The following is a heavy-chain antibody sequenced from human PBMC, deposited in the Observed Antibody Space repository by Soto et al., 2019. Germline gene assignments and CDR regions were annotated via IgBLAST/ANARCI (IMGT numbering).Heavy chain of an antibody. CDR1: RGSISISSYY. J-gene: IGHJ5*02. Sequence: PSETLTLTCTLPRGSISISSYYWAWIRQPPGKGLEWIGSIYYSGSTYYNPSLKSRGTISVDTSKNQFSLKLSSVTAADTAVYYCARDLGLVRGVARCFDPWGQGTMVTVSS. CDR3: ARDLGLVRGVARCFDP. V-gene: IGHV4-39*02. D-gene: IGHD3-10*01. CDR2: IYYSGST.